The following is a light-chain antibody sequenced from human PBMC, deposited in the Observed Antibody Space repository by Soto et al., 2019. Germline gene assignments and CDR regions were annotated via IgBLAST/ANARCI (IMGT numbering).Light chain of an antibody. Sequence: SYALTQPPSVSVAPGQTARITCGGNNIRTKSVHWYQQKPGQAPVLVVCDDSDRPSGIPERFSGSNSGNTATLTIGRVEAGDEADYFCQVWDSGSEHYVFGAGTKVTVL. J-gene: IGLJ1*01. V-gene: IGLV3-21*02. CDR1: NIRTKS. CDR3: QVWDSGSEHYV. CDR2: DDS.